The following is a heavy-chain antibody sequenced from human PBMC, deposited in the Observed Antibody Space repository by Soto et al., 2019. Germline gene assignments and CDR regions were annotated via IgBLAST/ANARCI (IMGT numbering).Heavy chain of an antibody. J-gene: IGHJ5*02. CDR1: GGSISSYY. V-gene: IGHV4-59*08. D-gene: IGHD3-16*02. Sequence: TSETLSLTCTVSGGSISSYYWSWIRQPPGKGLEWIGYIYYSGSTNYNPSLKSRVTISVDTSKNQFSLKLSSVTAADTAVYYCARRDYDYIWGSYRQDNWFDPWGQGTLVTVSS. CDR3: ARRDYDYIWGSYRQDNWFDP. CDR2: IYYSGST.